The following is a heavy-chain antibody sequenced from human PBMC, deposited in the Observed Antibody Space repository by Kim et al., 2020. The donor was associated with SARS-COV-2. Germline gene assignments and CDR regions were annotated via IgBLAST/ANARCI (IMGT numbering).Heavy chain of an antibody. J-gene: IGHJ4*02. CDR2: T. V-gene: IGHV4-39*01. D-gene: IGHD5-18*01. CDR3: AASYGYSDFDY. Sequence: TDYNPSLKSRVTISVDTSKNQFSLKLSSVTAADTAVYYCAASYGYSDFDYWGQGTLVTVSS.